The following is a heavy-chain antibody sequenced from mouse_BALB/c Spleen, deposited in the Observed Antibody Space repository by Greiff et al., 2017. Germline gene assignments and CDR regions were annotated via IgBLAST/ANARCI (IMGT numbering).Heavy chain of an antibody. CDR1: GFTFSSFG. V-gene: IGHV5-17*02. J-gene: IGHJ4*01. Sequence: EVKVEESGGGLVQPGGSRKLSCAASGFTFSSFGMHWVRQAPEKGLEWVAYISSGSSTIYYADTVKGRFTISRDNPKNTLFLQMTSLRSEDTAMYYCARSANRGYAMDYWGQGTSVTVSS. CDR2: ISSGSSTI. D-gene: IGHD4-1*01. CDR3: ARSANRGYAMDY.